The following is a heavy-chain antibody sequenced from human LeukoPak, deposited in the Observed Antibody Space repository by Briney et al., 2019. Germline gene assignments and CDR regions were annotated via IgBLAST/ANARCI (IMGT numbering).Heavy chain of an antibody. CDR1: GGSISSNY. J-gene: IGHJ6*02. D-gene: IGHD2-2*01. V-gene: IGHV4-59*12. CDR2: IYYSGST. CDR3: AREGPVPAAMVVHYYYGMDV. Sequence: PSETLSLTCTVSGGSISSNYWSWIRQPPGKGLEWIGYIYYSGSTNYNPSLKSRVTISVDTSKNQFSLKLSSVTAADTAVYYCAREGPVPAAMVVHYYYGMDVWGQGTTVTVSS.